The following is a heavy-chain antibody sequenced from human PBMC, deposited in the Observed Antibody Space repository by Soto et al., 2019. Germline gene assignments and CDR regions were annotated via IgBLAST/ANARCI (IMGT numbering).Heavy chain of an antibody. CDR2: INSDGSST. J-gene: IGHJ3*02. D-gene: IGHD2-15*01. V-gene: IGHV3-74*01. CDR1: GFTFSSYW. CDR3: ARDLGYCSGGSCYGPRDAFDI. Sequence: PGGSLRLSCAASGFTFSSYWMHWLRQAPGKGLVWVSRINSDGSSTSYADSVKGRFTISRDNAKNTLYLQMNSLRAEDTAVYYCARDLGYCSGGSCYGPRDAFDIWGQGTMVTVSS.